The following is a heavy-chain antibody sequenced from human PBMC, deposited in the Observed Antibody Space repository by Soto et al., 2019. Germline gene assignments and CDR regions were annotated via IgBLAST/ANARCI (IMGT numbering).Heavy chain of an antibody. CDR2: ISGSGKDA. CDR1: GFTFSTYA. V-gene: IGHV3-23*01. D-gene: IGHD3-22*01. CDR3: AKGKDYFDSSGYSYFDS. J-gene: IGHJ4*02. Sequence: GGSLRLSWSASGFTFSTYAMNWVRQAPGKGLEWVSAISGSGKDASYADSVKGRFTLSRDNSRNTLYLQMNSLRVEDTALYFCAKGKDYFDSSGYSYFDSWGQGTLVTVSS.